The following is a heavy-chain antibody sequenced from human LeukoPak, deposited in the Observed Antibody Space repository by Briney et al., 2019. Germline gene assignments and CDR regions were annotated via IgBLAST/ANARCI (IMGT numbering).Heavy chain of an antibody. CDR3: ARDLWDYGDYYFDY. D-gene: IGHD4-17*01. J-gene: IGHJ4*02. V-gene: IGHV3-7*01. Sequence: GGSLRLSCAASGFTFSSYWMNWVRQAPGKGLEWVANIKQDGSEKYYVDSVKGRFTISRDNAKNSLYLQMNSLRAEDTAVYYCARDLWDYGDYYFDYWGQGTLVTVSS. CDR1: GFTFSSYW. CDR2: IKQDGSEK.